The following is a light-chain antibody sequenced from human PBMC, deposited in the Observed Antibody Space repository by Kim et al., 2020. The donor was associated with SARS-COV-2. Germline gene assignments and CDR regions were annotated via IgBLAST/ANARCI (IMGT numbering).Light chain of an antibody. CDR3: QVWDSSSDHVV. V-gene: IGLV3-21*04. CDR2: YDS. Sequence: APGKTARITGGGNNIGNKHVHWYQQKPGQAPVLVIYYDSDRPSGIPERFSGSNSENTATLTISRVEAGDEADYYCQVWDSSSDHVVFGGGTQLTVL. J-gene: IGLJ2*01. CDR1: NIGNKH.